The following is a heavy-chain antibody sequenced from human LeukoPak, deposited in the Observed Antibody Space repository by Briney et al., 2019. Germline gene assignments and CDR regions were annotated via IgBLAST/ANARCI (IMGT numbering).Heavy chain of an antibody. V-gene: IGHV3-30*04. CDR3: AKDGRLRYFDWLADPFDP. J-gene: IGHJ5*02. CDR2: ISYDGSNK. Sequence: GGSLRLSCAASGFTFSSYAMHWVRQAPGKGLEWVAVISYDGSNKYYADSVKGRFTISRDNSKNTLYLQMISLRAEDTAVYYCAKDGRLRYFDWLADPFDPWGQGTLVTVSS. D-gene: IGHD3-9*01. CDR1: GFTFSSYA.